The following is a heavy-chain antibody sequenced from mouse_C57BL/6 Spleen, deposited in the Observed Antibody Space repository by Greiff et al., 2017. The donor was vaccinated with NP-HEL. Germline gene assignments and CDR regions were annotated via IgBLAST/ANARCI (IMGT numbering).Heavy chain of an antibody. J-gene: IGHJ2*01. CDR1: GYTFTSYW. CDR3: ARMVTPYYFDY. CDR2: IYPGSGST. Sequence: QVQLQQPGAELVKPGASVKMSCKASGYTFTSYWITWVKQRPGQGLEWIGDIYPGSGSTNYNEKFKSKATLTVATSSRTAYMQLSSLTSEDSAVYYCARMVTPYYFDYWGQGTTLTVSS. D-gene: IGHD2-3*01. V-gene: IGHV1-55*01.